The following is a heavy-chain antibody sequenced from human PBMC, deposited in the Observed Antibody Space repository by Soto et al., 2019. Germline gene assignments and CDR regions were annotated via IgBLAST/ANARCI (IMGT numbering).Heavy chain of an antibody. J-gene: IGHJ4*02. Sequence: RLSCAASGFTVSSNYMSWVRQAPGKGLEWISIIYSAGNTYYADSVKGRFTISRDNSKNTLYLQMNSLGAEDTAVYYCASTITYYYDSSGFAFWGQGTQVTVSS. CDR1: GFTVSSNY. CDR3: ASTITYYYDSSGFAF. D-gene: IGHD3-22*01. V-gene: IGHV3-66*01. CDR2: IYSAGNT.